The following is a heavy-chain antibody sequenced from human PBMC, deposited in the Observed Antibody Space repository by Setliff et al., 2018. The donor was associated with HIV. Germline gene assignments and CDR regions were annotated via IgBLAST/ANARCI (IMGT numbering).Heavy chain of an antibody. J-gene: IGHJ4*02. CDR1: GYMFTDYF. D-gene: IGHD1-1*01. CDR3: ARQLSNSFDY. V-gene: IGHV1-2*02. Sequence: WASVKVSCKASGYMFTDYFMHWVRQAPGQGLEWMGWISPNNGDTTIPQTFQGRVTMTGDTSINTAYLELSGLTSDDTAVYYCARQLSNSFDYWGQGTLVTVSS. CDR2: ISPNNGDT.